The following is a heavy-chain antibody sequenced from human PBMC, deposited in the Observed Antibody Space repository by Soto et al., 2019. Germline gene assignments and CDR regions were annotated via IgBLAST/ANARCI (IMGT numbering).Heavy chain of an antibody. CDR3: ALSSGYYLPSHFDY. J-gene: IGHJ4*02. V-gene: IGHV1-69*01. D-gene: IGHD3-22*01. CDR1: GGTFGSYA. CDR2: IIPIFGTA. Sequence: QVQLVQSGAEVKKPGSSVKVSCKASGGTFGSYAISWVRRAPGQGLGWMGGIIPIFGTANYAQKFQGRVTITADESTSTAYMELSSLRSEDTAVYYCALSSGYYLPSHFDYWGQGTLVTVSS.